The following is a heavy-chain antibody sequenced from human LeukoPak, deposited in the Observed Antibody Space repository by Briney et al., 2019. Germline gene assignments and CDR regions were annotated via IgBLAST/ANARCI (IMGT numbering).Heavy chain of an antibody. J-gene: IGHJ4*02. CDR3: AKDLHGYCSSTSCYGPGY. CDR2: IRYDGSNK. D-gene: IGHD2-2*01. Sequence: PGGSLRLSCAASGFTFSSYGMHWVRQAPGKGLEWVAFIRYDGSNKYYADSVKGRFTISRDNSKNTLYLQMNSLRAEDTAVYYCAKDLHGYCSSTSCYGPGYWGQGTLVTVSS. V-gene: IGHV3-30*02. CDR1: GFTFSSYG.